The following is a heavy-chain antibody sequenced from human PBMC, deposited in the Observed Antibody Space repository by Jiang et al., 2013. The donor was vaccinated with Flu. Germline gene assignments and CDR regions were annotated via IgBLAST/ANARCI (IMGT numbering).Heavy chain of an antibody. CDR1: GGSISSSSYY. D-gene: IGHD1-26*01. V-gene: IGHV4-39*07. J-gene: IGHJ4*02. Sequence: ETLSLTCTVSGGSISSSSYYWGWIRQPPGKGLEWIGSIYYSGSTYYNPSLKSRATISVDTSKNQFSLKLSSVTAADTAVYYCARDRIVGATRGGRVYYFDYWGQGTLVTVSS. CDR3: ARDRIVGATRGGRVYYFDY. CDR2: IYYSGST.